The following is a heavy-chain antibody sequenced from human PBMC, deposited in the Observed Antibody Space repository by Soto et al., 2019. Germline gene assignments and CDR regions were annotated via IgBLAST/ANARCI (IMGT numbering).Heavy chain of an antibody. J-gene: IGHJ6*02. CDR1: GYRFTSYG. D-gene: IGHD3-16*01. Sequence: QVKLEQSGAEVKNPGASVKVSCKASGYRFTSYGIGWVRQAPGQGLEWMGWINAYNGNTNYAQNLQGRVTLTTDTATSTAYMELRILRSSDTAVYYCAMVDVYVTPSPQDVWGQGTTVTVSS. V-gene: IGHV1-18*01. CDR3: AMVDVYVTPSPQDV. CDR2: INAYNGNT.